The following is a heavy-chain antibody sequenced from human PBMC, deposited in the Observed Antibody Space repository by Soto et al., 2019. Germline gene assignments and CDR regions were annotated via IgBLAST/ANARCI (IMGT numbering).Heavy chain of an antibody. D-gene: IGHD6-13*01. CDR1: GFTFSNYE. CDR3: ARRGYGSRWPNVYMDV. V-gene: IGHV3-64*01. J-gene: IGHJ6*03. Sequence: EAQLVESGGGLVQPGGSLRLSCAASGFTFSNYEMHWVRQAPGKGLEYVSGISNNGAHTDYAKSVKGRFTSSRDNSENTLYLQMGGLRAEDMALYYCARRGYGSRWPNVYMDVWGKGTTVTVSS. CDR2: ISNNGAHT.